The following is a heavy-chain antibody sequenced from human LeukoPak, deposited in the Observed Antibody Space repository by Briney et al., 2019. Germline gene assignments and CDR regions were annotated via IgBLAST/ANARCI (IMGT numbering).Heavy chain of an antibody. D-gene: IGHD5-24*01. CDR3: VRGRDGSF. J-gene: IGHJ4*02. CDR1: GFFFNSYW. V-gene: IGHV3-7*01. CDR2: IKYDESEK. Sequence: GSLSLSCATSGFFFNSYWMTWVRQAPGKGLEWVANIKYDESEKYLVESVKGRFTISRDNAQNSLFLQMDSLRVEDTAVYYCVRGRDGSFWGRGTQVTVSS.